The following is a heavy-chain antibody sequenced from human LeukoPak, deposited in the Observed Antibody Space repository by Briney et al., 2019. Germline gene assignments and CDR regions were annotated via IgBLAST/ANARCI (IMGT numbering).Heavy chain of an antibody. CDR3: ARDPYYYDSSGYSYFDY. Sequence: ASVTVSCKASGGTFSSYAISWVRQAPGQGLEWMGGIIPIFGTANYAQKFQGRVTITADESTSTAYMELSSLRSEDTAVYYCARDPYYYDSSGYSYFDYWGQGTLVTVSS. V-gene: IGHV1-69*13. CDR1: GGTFSSYA. J-gene: IGHJ4*02. D-gene: IGHD3-22*01. CDR2: IIPIFGTA.